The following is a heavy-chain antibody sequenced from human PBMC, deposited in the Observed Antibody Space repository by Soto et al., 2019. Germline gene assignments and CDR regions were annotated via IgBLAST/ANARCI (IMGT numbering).Heavy chain of an antibody. Sequence: QVQLVESGGGVVQPGRSLRLSCAASGFTFSSYGMHWVRQAPGKGLEWVAVISYGGSNKHYADSVKGRFTISRDNSKNTLYLQMNSRRAEDAAVYYWAKGGYSSSPPWGQGTLVTVSS. CDR1: GFTFSSYG. V-gene: IGHV3-30*18. CDR2: ISYGGSNK. CDR3: AKGGYSSSPP. J-gene: IGHJ5*02. D-gene: IGHD6-13*01.